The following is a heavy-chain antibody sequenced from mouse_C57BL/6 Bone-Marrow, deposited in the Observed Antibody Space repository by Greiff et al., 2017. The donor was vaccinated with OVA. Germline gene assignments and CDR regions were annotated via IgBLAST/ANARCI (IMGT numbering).Heavy chain of an antibody. CDR2: IHPNSGST. V-gene: IGHV1-64*01. D-gene: IGHD1-1*01. Sequence: VQLQQPGAELVKPGASVTLSCKASGYTFTSYWLHWVKQRPGQGLEWIGMIHPNSGSTNYNEKFTSKATLTVDKSSSTAYMQLSSLTSEDSAVYYCARSVTTVVGDYFDYWGQGTTLTVSS. J-gene: IGHJ2*01. CDR1: GYTFTSYW. CDR3: ARSVTTVVGDYFDY.